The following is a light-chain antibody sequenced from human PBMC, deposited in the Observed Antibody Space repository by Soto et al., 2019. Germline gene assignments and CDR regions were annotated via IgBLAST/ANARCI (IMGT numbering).Light chain of an antibody. Sequence: DSHSTQSPSTLSLSLGDRVTITFLASQTISSWLAWYQQKPGKAPKLLIYKASTLKSGVPSRFSGSGSGTEFTLTISSLQPDDFATYYCQHYNTYPWTFGQGTKVDIK. CDR3: QHYNTYPWT. V-gene: IGKV1-5*03. J-gene: IGKJ1*01. CDR1: QTISSW. CDR2: KAS.